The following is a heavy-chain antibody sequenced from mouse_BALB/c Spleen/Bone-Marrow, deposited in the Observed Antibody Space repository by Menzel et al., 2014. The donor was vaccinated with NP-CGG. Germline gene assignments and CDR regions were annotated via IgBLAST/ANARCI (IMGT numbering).Heavy chain of an antibody. D-gene: IGHD2-14*01. CDR3: ARSGKVRNAMDY. J-gene: IGHJ4*01. CDR2: ISSCYGDA. Sequence: QVQLKESGAELVRPGVSVKISCKGSGYTFTDYAVHWVKQSHTKSLEWIGLISSCYGDATYNQKFKGKATMTVDKSSSTAFLELARLTSEDSAIYYCARSGKVRNAMDYWGQGTSVTVSS. CDR1: GYTFTDYA. V-gene: IGHV1-67*01.